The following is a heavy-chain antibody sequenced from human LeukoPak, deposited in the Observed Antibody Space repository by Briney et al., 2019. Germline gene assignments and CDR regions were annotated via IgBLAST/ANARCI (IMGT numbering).Heavy chain of an antibody. J-gene: IGHJ4*02. CDR2: ISSRSSYI. D-gene: IGHD6-13*01. CDR1: GFTFSSYS. V-gene: IGHV3-21*01. Sequence: KPGGSLRLSCAASGFTFSSYSMNWVRQAPGKGLKWVSSISSRSSYIYYADSVKGRFTISRDDAKNSLNLQMNSLRAEDTAVYYCARVLAAAGTLHFDHWGQGVLVSFSA. CDR3: ARVLAAAGTLHFDH.